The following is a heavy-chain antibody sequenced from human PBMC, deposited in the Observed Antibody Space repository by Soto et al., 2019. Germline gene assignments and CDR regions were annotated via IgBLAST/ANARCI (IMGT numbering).Heavy chain of an antibody. CDR2: ITGSSSNL. V-gene: IGHV3-23*01. CDR1: GFTFSDYA. CDR3: AKGGAVYGILTPDY. J-gene: IGHJ4*02. D-gene: IGHD3-9*01. Sequence: EVQLLESGGGLEQPGGSLSLSCAASGFTFSDYAMSWVRQAPGKGLEWVTTITGSSSNLYYTDSVKGRFTISRDNSRNILFLQMNSLTAEDTAVYYCAKGGAVYGILTPDYWGQGTLVTVSS.